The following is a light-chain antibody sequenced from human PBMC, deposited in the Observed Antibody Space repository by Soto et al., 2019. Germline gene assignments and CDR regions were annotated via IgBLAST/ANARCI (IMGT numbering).Light chain of an antibody. V-gene: IGLV2-14*01. CDR2: EVS. CDR1: SSDVGAYNY. J-gene: IGLJ3*02. CDR3: TSYTSSSTWV. Sequence: QSALTQPASVSGSPGQSLTISCTGTSSDVGAYNYVSWFQQHPDKAPKLMIYEVSNRPSGVSNRFSGSKSGNTASLTISGRQAEDEADYYCTSYTSSSTWVFGGGTKLTVL.